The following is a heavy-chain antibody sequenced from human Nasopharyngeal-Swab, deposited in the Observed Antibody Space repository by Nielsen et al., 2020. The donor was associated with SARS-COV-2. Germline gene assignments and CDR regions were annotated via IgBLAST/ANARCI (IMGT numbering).Heavy chain of an antibody. CDR2: ISYDGSNK. CDR3: ARGRYCSTTSCYAAYYYHYVDV. D-gene: IGHD2-2*01. CDR1: GFTFSSYA. Sequence: GGSLRLSCAASGFTFSSYAVHWVRQAPGKGLEWVAVISYDGSNKYYADSVKGRFTISRDNSKNTLYLQMDSLRAEDTAVYHCARGRYCSTTSCYAAYYYHYVDVWDKGTMVTVSS. V-gene: IGHV3-30-3*01. J-gene: IGHJ6*03.